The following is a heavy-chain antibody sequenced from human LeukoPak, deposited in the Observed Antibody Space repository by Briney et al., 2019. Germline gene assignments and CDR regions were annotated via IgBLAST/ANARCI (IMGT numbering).Heavy chain of an antibody. CDR2: ISAYNGNT. V-gene: IGHV1-18*01. J-gene: IGHJ6*04. CDR1: GYTFTSYG. CDR3: ARDPLSSSWCPALYYYYGMDV. Sequence: ASVKVSCKASGYTFTSYGISWVRQAPGQGLEWMGWISAYNGNTNYAQKLQGRVTMTTDTSTSTAYMELRSLRSDDTAVYYSARDPLSSSWCPALYYYYGMDVRGKGTTVTVSS. D-gene: IGHD6-13*01.